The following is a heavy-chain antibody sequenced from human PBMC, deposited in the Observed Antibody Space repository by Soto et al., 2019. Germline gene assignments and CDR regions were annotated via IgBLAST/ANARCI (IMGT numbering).Heavy chain of an antibody. V-gene: IGHV3-9*01. CDR1: GVSFDEHA. D-gene: IGHD2-15*01. J-gene: IGHJ4*02. Sequence: EAQLVESGGGLVQPGGSLRLSCAFSGVSFDEHAMHWVRQAPGKGLEWVAGLLWHGDRPGYADSVKGRFTISRDSAKDFLYLQMNSLTTADTALYYCGKDLTPGGLESWGQGTLVTVSS. CDR2: LLWHGDRP. CDR3: GKDLTPGGLES.